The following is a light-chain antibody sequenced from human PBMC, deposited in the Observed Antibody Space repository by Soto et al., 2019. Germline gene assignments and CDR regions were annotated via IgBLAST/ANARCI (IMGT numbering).Light chain of an antibody. Sequence: DIQRTQSHSTLSETVGNRVTITCRASQTISSWLAWYQQKPGKAPKLLIYKASTLKSGVPSRFSGSGSGTEFTLTISSLQPDDFAPYYCQHYNSYSEAFGQGTKVDIK. CDR2: KAS. J-gene: IGKJ1*01. CDR1: QTISSW. V-gene: IGKV1-5*03. CDR3: QHYNSYSEA.